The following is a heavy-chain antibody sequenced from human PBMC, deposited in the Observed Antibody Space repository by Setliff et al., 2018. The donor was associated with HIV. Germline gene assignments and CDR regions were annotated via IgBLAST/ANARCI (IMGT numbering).Heavy chain of an antibody. CDR3: ARDTGVNVAPDGRGYHTFDF. J-gene: IGHJ3*01. V-gene: IGHV4-38-2*02. D-gene: IGHD2-8*02. Sequence: SETLSLTCSVSGSSISSNSYWWAWIRQPPGKGLEYIGTIYHRGGTFNNPSLKSRVVMSVDTSKNQFSLKLTSVTATDTATYYCARDTGVNVAPDGRGYHTFDFWGRGTMVTVSS. CDR1: GSSISSNSY. CDR2: IYHRGGT.